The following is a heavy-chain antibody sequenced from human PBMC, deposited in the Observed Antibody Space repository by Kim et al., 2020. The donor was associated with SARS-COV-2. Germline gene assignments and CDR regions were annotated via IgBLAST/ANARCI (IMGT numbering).Heavy chain of an antibody. J-gene: IGHJ4*02. Sequence: DYAAPVKGRFTISRDDSKNTLYLQMNSLKTEDTAVYYCTTDRLEWLVRDYWGQGTLVTVSS. V-gene: IGHV3-15*01. CDR3: TTDRLEWLVRDY. D-gene: IGHD6-19*01.